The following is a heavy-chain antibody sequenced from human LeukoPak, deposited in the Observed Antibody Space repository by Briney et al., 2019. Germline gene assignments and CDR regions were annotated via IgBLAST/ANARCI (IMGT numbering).Heavy chain of an antibody. CDR1: GGSFSGYY. CDR3: ARGFWPVQFDAFDI. Sequence: SETLSLTCALYGGSFSGYYWGWIRQPPGKGLEGIGEIYHSGSTNYNPSLKSRVTISVDTSKNQFSLKLSSVTAADTAVYYCARGFWPVQFDAFDIWGQGTMVTVSS. V-gene: IGHV4-34*01. D-gene: IGHD5-24*01. CDR2: IYHSGST. J-gene: IGHJ3*02.